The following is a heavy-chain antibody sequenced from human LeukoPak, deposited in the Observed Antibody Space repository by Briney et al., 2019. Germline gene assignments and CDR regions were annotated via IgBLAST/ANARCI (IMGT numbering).Heavy chain of an antibody. D-gene: IGHD6-6*01. CDR1: GFTFSSYS. CDR3: ARDRYSSSYRWFDP. CDR2: ISSSSSYI. Sequence: PGGSLRLSCAASGFTFSSYSKNWVRQAPGKGLEWVSSISSSSSYIYYAGSVKGRFTISRDNAKNSLYLQMNSLRAEDTAVYYCARDRYSSSYRWFDPWGQGTLVTVSS. J-gene: IGHJ5*02. V-gene: IGHV3-21*01.